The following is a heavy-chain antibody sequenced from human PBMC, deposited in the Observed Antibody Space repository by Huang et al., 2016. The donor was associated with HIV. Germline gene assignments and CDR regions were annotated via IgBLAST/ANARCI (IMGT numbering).Heavy chain of an antibody. CDR3: ANPRGIDVFHI. J-gene: IGHJ3*02. CDR1: GFTFNNFA. CDR2: ISGRGDTT. Sequence: SGFTFNNFAMTWVRQAPGKGLEWVSTISGRGDTTYYADSLNGRFTISRDNSKNTLYLQMNSLRAEDTAVYHCANPRGIDVFHIWGQGTMVTVSS. V-gene: IGHV3-23*01.